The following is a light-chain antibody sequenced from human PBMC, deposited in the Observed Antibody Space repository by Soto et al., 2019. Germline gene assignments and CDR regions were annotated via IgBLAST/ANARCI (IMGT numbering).Light chain of an antibody. CDR3: AVWDDSLKGPV. V-gene: IGLV1-44*01. CDR2: SNN. CDR1: SSNIGGNT. Sequence: QSVLTQPPSTSGTPGQRVTISCSGSSSNIGGNTVSWYKQLPGTAPKLLIYSNNQRPSGVPDRFSGSKSGTSASLAISGLQSEDEADYYCAVWDDSLKGPVFGGGTQLTV. J-gene: IGLJ7*01.